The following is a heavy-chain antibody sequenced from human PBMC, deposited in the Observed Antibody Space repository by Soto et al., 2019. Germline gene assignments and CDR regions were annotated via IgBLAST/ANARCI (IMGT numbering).Heavy chain of an antibody. CDR3: ARDLGYSYGYGMDV. CDR2: IGSSSTYI. J-gene: IGHJ6*02. D-gene: IGHD5-18*01. Sequence: EVQLVESGGGLVKPGGSLRLSCAASGFTFSSYSMGWVRQAPGKGLEWVSSIGSSSTYIYYADSVKGRFTISRDNAKNSLYLQMNSLRAEDTAVYFCARDLGYSYGYGMDVWGQGTTVTVSS. CDR1: GFTFSSYS. V-gene: IGHV3-21*01.